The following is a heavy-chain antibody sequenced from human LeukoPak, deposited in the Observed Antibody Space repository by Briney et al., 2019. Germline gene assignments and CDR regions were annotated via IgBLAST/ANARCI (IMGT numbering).Heavy chain of an antibody. CDR2: IYYSGST. J-gene: IGHJ4*02. Sequence: PSETLSLTCTVSGGSISSYYWSWIRQPPGKGLEWIGYIYYSGSTNYNPSLKSRVTISVDTSKNQFSLKLSSVTAADTAVYYCARDPSAYYDSSGYYPSFDYWGQGTLVTVSS. V-gene: IGHV4-59*12. D-gene: IGHD3-22*01. CDR3: ARDPSAYYDSSGYYPSFDY. CDR1: GGSISSYY.